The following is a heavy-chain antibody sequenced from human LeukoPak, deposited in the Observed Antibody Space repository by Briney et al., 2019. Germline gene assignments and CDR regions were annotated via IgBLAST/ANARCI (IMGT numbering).Heavy chain of an antibody. D-gene: IGHD6-13*01. CDR3: ARVRIAAAGTYLGY. CDR1: GGSITSYY. Sequence: SQTLSLTCTVSGGSITSYYWSCIRQPAGNGLEWIGRIYTIGSTNYNPSIKSRSTMSVDTSKKQFSLKMSSVTAAETAGYYCARVRIAAAGTYLGYWGQGTLVTVSS. CDR2: IYTIGST. J-gene: IGHJ4*02. V-gene: IGHV4-4*07.